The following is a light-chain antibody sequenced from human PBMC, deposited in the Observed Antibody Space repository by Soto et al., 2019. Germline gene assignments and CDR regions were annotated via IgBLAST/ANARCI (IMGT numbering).Light chain of an antibody. J-gene: IGKJ5*01. Sequence: EIVLTQSPASLSVSPGERATLSCRASQSVRSKVAWYQQKPGQAPSLVIYDTYIRATGIPDRFSGSGSGTDFTLTVSRLEPEDFAVYYCQQYGSSPITFGQGTRLEIK. V-gene: IGKV3-20*01. CDR2: DTY. CDR3: QQYGSSPIT. CDR1: QSVRSK.